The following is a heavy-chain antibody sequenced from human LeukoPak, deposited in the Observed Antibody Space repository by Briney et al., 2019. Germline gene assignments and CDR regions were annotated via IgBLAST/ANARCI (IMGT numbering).Heavy chain of an antibody. V-gene: IGHV1-69*04. Sequence: SVKVSCKASGGTFSSYAISWVRQAPGQGLEWMGRIIPILGIANYAQKFQGRVTITADKSTSTAYMELSSLRSEDAAVYYCNIVVVPAATPNAFDIWGQGTMVTVSS. CDR1: GGTFSSYA. D-gene: IGHD2-2*01. CDR2: IIPILGIA. CDR3: NIVVVPAATPNAFDI. J-gene: IGHJ3*02.